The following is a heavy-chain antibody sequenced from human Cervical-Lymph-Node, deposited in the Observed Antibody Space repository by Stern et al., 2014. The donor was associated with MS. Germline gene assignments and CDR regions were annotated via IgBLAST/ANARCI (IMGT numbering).Heavy chain of an antibody. V-gene: IGHV4-30-4*01. Sequence: QVQLQESGPGLVKPSQTLFLTCAVTGGSISSAEYYWSWIRQSPGKGLEWIGYIHYSGTTYYNPSLKSRVTISVDTSKNQFSLKLRSVTAADTAVYYCSRDADGYSLVFGYWGRGTLVTVSS. CDR3: SRDADGYSLVFGY. D-gene: IGHD5-24*01. J-gene: IGHJ4*02. CDR1: GGSISSAEYY. CDR2: IHYSGTT.